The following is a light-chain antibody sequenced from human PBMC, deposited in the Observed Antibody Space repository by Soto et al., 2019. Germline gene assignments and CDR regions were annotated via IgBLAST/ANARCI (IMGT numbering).Light chain of an antibody. Sequence: QSALTQPASVSGSPGQSITITCTGTSSDVGGYKYVSWYQQHPGKAPKLLIYEVSNRPSGVSNRFSGSKAGNTASLTISGLRAEDEADYYCSSYTTTSTYLFGTGTKVTVL. CDR1: SSDVGGYKY. CDR3: SSYTTTSTYL. CDR2: EVS. J-gene: IGLJ1*01. V-gene: IGLV2-14*01.